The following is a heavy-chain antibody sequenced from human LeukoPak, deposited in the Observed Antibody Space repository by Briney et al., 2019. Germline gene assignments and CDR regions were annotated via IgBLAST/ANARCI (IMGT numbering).Heavy chain of an antibody. V-gene: IGHV1-24*01. Sequence: GSVKVSCKASGYTFTGYYMHWVRQAPGKGLEWMGGFDPEDGEAIYAQKFQGRVTMTEDTSTDTAYMELSSLRSEDTAVYYCATTPYCGGDCSLDYWGQGTLVTVSS. D-gene: IGHD2-21*02. CDR1: GYTFTGYY. CDR3: ATTPYCGGDCSLDY. CDR2: FDPEDGEA. J-gene: IGHJ4*02.